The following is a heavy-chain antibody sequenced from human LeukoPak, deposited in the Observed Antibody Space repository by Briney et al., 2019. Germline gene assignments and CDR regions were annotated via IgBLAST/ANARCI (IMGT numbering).Heavy chain of an antibody. D-gene: IGHD3-22*01. Sequence: SETLSLTCIVSGGSIGRGSYYWSWIRQPAGKGLEWMGRIYNSGSTNYNPSLKSRVTISTDMSKNQISLKLSSVSAADTAVYYCARQDYDSSGYYPYYFDYWGQGTLVTVSS. CDR3: ARQDYDSSGYYPYYFDY. CDR1: GGSIGRGSYY. J-gene: IGHJ4*02. V-gene: IGHV4-61*02. CDR2: IYNSGST.